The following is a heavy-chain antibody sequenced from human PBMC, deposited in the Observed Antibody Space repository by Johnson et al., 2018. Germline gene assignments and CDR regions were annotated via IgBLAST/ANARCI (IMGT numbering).Heavy chain of an antibody. CDR1: GFTFSTFW. CDR2: VNSDGTMT. V-gene: IGHV3-74*01. D-gene: IGHD2/OR15-2a*01. CDR3: AKAGRYCNSVDCLNFHYYYYMDV. Sequence: EVQLLESGGGLVQPGGSLRLSCAASGFTFSTFWMHWVRQAPGKGLVWVSRVNSDGTMTNYADSVKGRFTISRDNSKNTVFLQMNSLRPEDTALYFFAKAGRYCNSVDCLNFHYYYYMDVWGRGTTVTVTS. J-gene: IGHJ6*03.